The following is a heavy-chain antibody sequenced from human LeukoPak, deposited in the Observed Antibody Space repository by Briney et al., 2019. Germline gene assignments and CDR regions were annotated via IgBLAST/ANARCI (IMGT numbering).Heavy chain of an antibody. J-gene: IGHJ4*02. D-gene: IGHD3-10*01. CDR1: GGSISSYY. CDR2: ISYSGST. CDR3: ARGEPYYYGSGTLVDYFDY. Sequence: SETLSLSCTVSGGSISSYYWSWIRQPPGKGLEWIGYISYSGSTNYNPSLESRVTISVDTSKNQFSLKLNSVTAADTAVYYCARGEPYYYGSGTLVDYFDYWGQGTLVTVSS. V-gene: IGHV4-59*01.